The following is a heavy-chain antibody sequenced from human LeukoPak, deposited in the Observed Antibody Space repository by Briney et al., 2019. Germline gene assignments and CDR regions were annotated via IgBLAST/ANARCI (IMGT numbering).Heavy chain of an antibody. V-gene: IGHV3-48*01. CDR1: GFTFSSYS. D-gene: IGHD5-18*01. Sequence: PGGSLRLSCAASGFTFSSYSMNWVRQAPGKGLEWVSYISSSSSTIYYADSVKGRFTISGDNSKNTLYLQMNSLRAEDTAVYYCARDLDTGGIDYWGQGTLVTVSS. CDR2: ISSSSSTI. CDR3: ARDLDTGGIDY. J-gene: IGHJ4*02.